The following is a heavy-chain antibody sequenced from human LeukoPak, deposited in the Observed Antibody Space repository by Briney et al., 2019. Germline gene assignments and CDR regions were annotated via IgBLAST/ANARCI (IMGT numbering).Heavy chain of an antibody. V-gene: IGHV3-23*01. CDR3: AKDGHSGYSYGQYYFDY. CDR1: GFSFSTYA. Sequence: QPGGSLRLSCAASGFSFSTYAMTWVRQAPGKGLEWVSAISGSGGSTYYADSVKGRFTISRDNSKNTLYLQMNSLRAEDTAVYYCAKDGHSGYSYGQYYFDYWGQGTLVTVSS. CDR2: ISGSGGST. J-gene: IGHJ4*02. D-gene: IGHD5-18*01.